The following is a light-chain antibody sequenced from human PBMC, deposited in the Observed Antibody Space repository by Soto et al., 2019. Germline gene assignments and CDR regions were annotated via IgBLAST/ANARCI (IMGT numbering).Light chain of an antibody. Sequence: EVVLTQSPDTLSLSPGERATLSCRASQSVSNNYLAWYQLKPGQTPRLLISGASSRATGVPDRFSGSGSGTDFTLTISRLEPEDFAVYYCQQYGSSRGTFGQGTKLDLK. CDR2: GAS. J-gene: IGKJ2*01. CDR3: QQYGSSRGT. CDR1: QSVSNNY. V-gene: IGKV3-20*01.